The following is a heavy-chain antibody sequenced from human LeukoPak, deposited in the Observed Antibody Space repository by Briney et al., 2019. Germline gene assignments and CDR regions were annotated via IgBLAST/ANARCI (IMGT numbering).Heavy chain of an antibody. V-gene: IGHV3-23*01. CDR2: ISGSGGST. D-gene: IGHD2-2*01. CDR1: GFTFSSYA. Sequence: PGGSLRLSCAASGFTFSSYAMSWVRQAPGKGLEWVSAISGSGGSTYYADSVKGRFTISRDNSKNTLYLQVNSLRAEDTAVYYCAKDQYQLPRGWFDPWGQGTLGTVSS. CDR3: AKDQYQLPRGWFDP. J-gene: IGHJ5*02.